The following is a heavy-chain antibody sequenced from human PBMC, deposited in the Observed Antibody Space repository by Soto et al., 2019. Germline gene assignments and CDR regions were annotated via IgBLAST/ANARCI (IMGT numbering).Heavy chain of an antibody. Sequence: QVQLVQSGAEVKKPGSSVKVSCKASGGTFSSYTISWVRQAPGQGLEWMGRIIPILGIANYAQKFQGRVTITADKSTSTAYMELSSLRSEDTAVYYCATRADTAMAKYYCDYWGQGTLVTVSS. CDR2: IIPILGIA. CDR1: GGTFSSYT. V-gene: IGHV1-69*02. D-gene: IGHD5-18*01. J-gene: IGHJ4*02. CDR3: ATRADTAMAKYYCDY.